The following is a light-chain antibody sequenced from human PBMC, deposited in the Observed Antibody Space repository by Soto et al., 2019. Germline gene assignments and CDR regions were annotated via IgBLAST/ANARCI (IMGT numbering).Light chain of an antibody. CDR2: DAS. J-gene: IGKJ5*01. CDR3: QQRSNWPPIT. Sequence: VLTQSPGTLSLSPGERATLSCRASQTVRNHYLAWHQQKPGQAPRLPINDASSRATAIPDRCSGGGSGTDFTLPTSSLEHEEFAVYYCQQRSNWPPITFGQGTRLEIK. CDR1: QTVRNHY. V-gene: IGKV3D-20*02.